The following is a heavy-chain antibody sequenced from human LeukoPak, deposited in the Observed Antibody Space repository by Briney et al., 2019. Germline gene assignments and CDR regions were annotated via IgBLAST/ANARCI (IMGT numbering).Heavy chain of an antibody. V-gene: IGHV3-74*01. CDR1: GFTFSSYW. D-gene: IGHD4-23*01. CDR2: IASDGSST. CDR3: ARGRPHGNDY. J-gene: IGHJ4*02. Sequence: GGSLRLSCAASGFTFSSYWMNWVRQAPGKGLVWVSRIASDGSSTTYADSVKGRFSISRDNAKNTLYLQMNSLKVEDTAVYYCARGRPHGNDYWGQGTLVTVSS.